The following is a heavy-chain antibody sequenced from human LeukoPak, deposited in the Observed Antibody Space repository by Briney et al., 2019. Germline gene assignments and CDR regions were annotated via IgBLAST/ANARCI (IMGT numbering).Heavy chain of an antibody. CDR3: VRRAPLSGTIFFDY. CDR1: GFTFSSYA. Sequence: PPGGSLRLSCAASGFTFSSYAMHWVRQAPGKGLGWVAVISYDGSNKYYADSVKGRFTISRDNVKNSLYLQMSSLRAEDTAVYYCVRRAPLSGTIFFDYWGQGTLVTVSS. CDR2: ISYDGSNK. V-gene: IGHV3-30-3*01. D-gene: IGHD6-13*01. J-gene: IGHJ4*02.